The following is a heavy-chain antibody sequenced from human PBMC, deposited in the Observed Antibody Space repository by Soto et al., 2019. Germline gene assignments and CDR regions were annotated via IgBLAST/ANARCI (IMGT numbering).Heavy chain of an antibody. CDR3: ARWNGYGDS. J-gene: IGHJ4*02. V-gene: IGHV3-23*01. D-gene: IGHD1-1*01. Sequence: LRLSCAASGFSISTYGVTWARQAPGKGLEWVSGFSGSSGNTYYADSVKGRFTISRDNSKNTVYLQMNSLRAEDTAVYYCARWNGYGDSWGQGTLVTVSS. CDR1: GFSISTYG. CDR2: FSGSSGNT.